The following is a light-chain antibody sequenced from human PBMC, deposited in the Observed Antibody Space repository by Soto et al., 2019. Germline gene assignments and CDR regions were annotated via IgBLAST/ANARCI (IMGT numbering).Light chain of an antibody. V-gene: IGKV3D-15*02. J-gene: IGKJ3*01. CDR2: GAS. CDR1: QSVSSN. Sequence: EIVMTQSPATLSVSPGERATLSCRASQSVSSNLAWYQQKPGQAPRLLIYGASNRATGIPDRFSGSGSGTDFTLTIRRLEPEDFAVYFCQQYDKSPFTFGPGTKVDI. CDR3: QQYDKSPFT.